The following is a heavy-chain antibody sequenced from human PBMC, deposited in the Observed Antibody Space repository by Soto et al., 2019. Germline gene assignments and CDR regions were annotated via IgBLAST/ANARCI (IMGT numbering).Heavy chain of an antibody. J-gene: IGHJ5*02. D-gene: IGHD6-19*01. Sequence: PSETLSLTCTVSGGSISSYYWSWIRQPPGKGLEWIGYIYYSGSTNYNPSLKSRVTISVDTSKNQFSLKLSSVTAADTAVYYCARVIAVAGTGWFDPWGQGTLVTVS. V-gene: IGHV4-59*01. CDR1: GGSISSYY. CDR2: IYYSGST. CDR3: ARVIAVAGTGWFDP.